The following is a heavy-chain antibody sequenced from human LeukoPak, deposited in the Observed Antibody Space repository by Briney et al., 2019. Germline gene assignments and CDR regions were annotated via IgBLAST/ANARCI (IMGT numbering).Heavy chain of an antibody. D-gene: IGHD2-2*01. Sequence: PSETLSLTCTVSGGSISSGGYYWSWIRQHPGKGLEWIGYIYYSGSTYYNPSLKSRVTISVDTSKNQFSLKLSSVTAADTAVYYCARAEGVVPAALPGYSGYPPLFDYWGQGTLVTVSS. J-gene: IGHJ4*02. CDR2: IYYSGST. CDR1: GGSISSGGYY. CDR3: ARAEGVVPAALPGYSGYPPLFDY. V-gene: IGHV4-31*03.